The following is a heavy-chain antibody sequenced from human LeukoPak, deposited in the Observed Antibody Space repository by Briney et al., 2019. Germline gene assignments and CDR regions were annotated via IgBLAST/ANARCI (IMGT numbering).Heavy chain of an antibody. Sequence: SVKVSCKASGGTFSSYAISWVRQAPGQGLECMGRIIPIFGIANYAQKFQGRVTITADKSTSTAYMELSSLRSEDTAVYYCARDGYCSGGSCLQAKYYYYYGMDVWGQGTTVTVSS. D-gene: IGHD2-15*01. V-gene: IGHV1-69*04. CDR2: IIPIFGIA. J-gene: IGHJ6*02. CDR1: GGTFSSYA. CDR3: ARDGYCSGGSCLQAKYYYYYGMDV.